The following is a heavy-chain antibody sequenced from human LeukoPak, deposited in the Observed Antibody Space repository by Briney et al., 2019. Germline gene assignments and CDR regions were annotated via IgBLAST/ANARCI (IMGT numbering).Heavy chain of an antibody. CDR1: GYSFTTYW. D-gene: IGHD5-24*01. CDR3: ARHLATRHVDT. V-gene: IGHV5-51*01. CDR2: IYPGNSDT. Sequence: GESLKISCKGSGYSFTTYWIGWVRQMPGKGLEWMGIIYPGNSDTRYSPSFQGQVTISADKSISTAYLQWSSLEASDTAMYYCARHLATRHVDTWGQGTLVTVSS. J-gene: IGHJ5*02.